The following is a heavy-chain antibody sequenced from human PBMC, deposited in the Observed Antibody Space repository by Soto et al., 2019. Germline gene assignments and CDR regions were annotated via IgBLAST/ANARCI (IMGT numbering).Heavy chain of an antibody. CDR1: GGSISSSHYF. V-gene: IGHV4-39*01. J-gene: IGHJ4*02. D-gene: IGHD5-18*01. CDR2: IYYSGST. CDR3: ARAGYSSGHQFDY. Sequence: QLQLQESGPGLVKPSETLSLTCTVSGGSISSSHYFWDWIRQPPGKGLEWIGSIYYSGSTYYNPSRKSRVTISVDTSNNQFSLRLSSVTATDTAVYYCARAGYSSGHQFDYWGQGTLVTVSS.